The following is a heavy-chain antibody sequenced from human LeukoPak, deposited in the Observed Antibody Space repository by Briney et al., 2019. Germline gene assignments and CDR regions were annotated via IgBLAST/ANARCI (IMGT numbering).Heavy chain of an antibody. V-gene: IGHV3-74*01. Sequence: PGGSLRLSCAASGFTFNWMHWVRQAPGTGLVWVSHINDDGTNTNYADSVKGRFAVSRDNAANTLYLFMSSLRAEDTGVYYCVRDYYGQLFWGQGTLVTVSS. CDR2: INDDGTNT. D-gene: IGHD3-10*01. CDR3: VRDYYGQLF. CDR1: GFTFNW. J-gene: IGHJ4*02.